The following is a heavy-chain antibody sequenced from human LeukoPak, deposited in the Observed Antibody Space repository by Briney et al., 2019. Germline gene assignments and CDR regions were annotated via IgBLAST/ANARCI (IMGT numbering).Heavy chain of an antibody. J-gene: IGHJ4*02. CDR3: ARDLREYSSGWVYYFDY. CDR1: GYTFTGYY. D-gene: IGHD6-19*01. Sequence: ASVKVSCKASGYTFTGYYMHWVRQAPGQGLEWMRWINPNSGGTNYAQKFQGRVTMTRDTSISTAYMELSRLRSDDTAVYYCARDLREYSSGWVYYFDYWGQGTLVTVSS. CDR2: INPNSGGT. V-gene: IGHV1-2*02.